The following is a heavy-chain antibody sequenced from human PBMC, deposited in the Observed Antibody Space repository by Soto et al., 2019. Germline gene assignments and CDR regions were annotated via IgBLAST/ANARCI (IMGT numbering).Heavy chain of an antibody. CDR1: GDRFTSYW. Sequence: ESLQISYKGSGDRFTSYWIGWVRQMPGKGLEWMGIIYPGDSDTRYSPSFQGQVTISADKSISTAYLQWSSLKASDTAMYYCARQRGGIVVVRSGWFDPWGQGTLVTVSS. CDR3: ARQRGGIVVVRSGWFDP. CDR2: IYPGDSDT. V-gene: IGHV5-51*01. D-gene: IGHD2-2*01. J-gene: IGHJ5*02.